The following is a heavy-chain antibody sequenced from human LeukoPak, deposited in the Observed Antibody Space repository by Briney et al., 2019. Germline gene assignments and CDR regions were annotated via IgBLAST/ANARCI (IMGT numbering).Heavy chain of an antibody. V-gene: IGHV3-48*03. Sequence: PGGSLRLSCVASGFTFSSHEWTWVRQAPGKGLEWISCISSSGSTIKYADSVKGRSTISRDNAKNSLYLPMNSLRAEDTAVYYCARDLSASYSYYYYGLDVWGRGTTVTVSS. CDR1: GFTFSSHE. D-gene: IGHD2-15*01. CDR3: ARDLSASYSYYYYGLDV. CDR2: ISSSGSTI. J-gene: IGHJ6*02.